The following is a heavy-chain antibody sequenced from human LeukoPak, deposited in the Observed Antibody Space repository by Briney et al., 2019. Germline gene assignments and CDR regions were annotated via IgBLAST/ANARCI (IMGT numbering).Heavy chain of an antibody. Sequence: GGSLRLSCAASGFTFSSYAMHWVRQAPGKGLEWVAVISYDGSNKYYADSVKGRFTISRDNSKNTLYQQMNSLRAEDTAVYYCARERSHAFDIWGQGTMVTVSS. V-gene: IGHV3-30-3*01. CDR1: GFTFSSYA. J-gene: IGHJ3*02. CDR2: ISYDGSNK. CDR3: ARERSHAFDI.